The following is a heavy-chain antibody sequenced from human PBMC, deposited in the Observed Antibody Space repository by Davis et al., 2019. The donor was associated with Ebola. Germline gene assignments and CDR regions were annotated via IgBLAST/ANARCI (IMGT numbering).Heavy chain of an antibody. J-gene: IGHJ6*02. CDR3: ASRASGWYGWEMDV. CDR1: GFTFSDYY. D-gene: IGHD6-19*01. Sequence: SLKISCPASGFTFSDYYISWIRQAPGKGLEWVSYISSSGSTIYYADSVKGRFTISRDNAKNSLYLQMNSLRSDDTAVYYCASRASGWYGWEMDVWGQGTTVTVSS. CDR2: ISSSGSTI. V-gene: IGHV3-11*01.